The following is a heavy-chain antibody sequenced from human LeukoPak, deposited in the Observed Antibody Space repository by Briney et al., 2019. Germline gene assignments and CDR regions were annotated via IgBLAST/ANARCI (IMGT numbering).Heavy chain of an antibody. D-gene: IGHD6-19*01. V-gene: IGHV3-11*04. J-gene: IGHJ4*02. CDR2: ISSGGDIM. CDR3: AREHLGVAAADY. CDR1: GLRFSDYY. Sequence: PGGSLRLSCAASGLRFSDYYVSWIRQAPGKGLQWVSYISSGGDIMHYADSVKGRFTSSRDNAKNSVYLQMNSLRAEDTAVYYCAREHLGVAAADYWGQGTLVTVSS.